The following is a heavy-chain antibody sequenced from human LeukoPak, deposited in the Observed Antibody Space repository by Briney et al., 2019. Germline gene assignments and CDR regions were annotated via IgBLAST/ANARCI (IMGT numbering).Heavy chain of an antibody. CDR3: VRLFPTPRNYYDSSGYFDY. D-gene: IGHD3-22*01. CDR1: GGSISRSSYY. CDR2: IYYSGST. Sequence: PSETLSLTCTVSGGSISRSSYYWGWIRQPPGKGLEWIGSIYYSGSTYYNPSLKSRVTISVDTPKNQFSLKLSSVTAADTAVYYCVRLFPTPRNYYDSSGYFDYWGQGTLVTASS. V-gene: IGHV4-39*01. J-gene: IGHJ4*02.